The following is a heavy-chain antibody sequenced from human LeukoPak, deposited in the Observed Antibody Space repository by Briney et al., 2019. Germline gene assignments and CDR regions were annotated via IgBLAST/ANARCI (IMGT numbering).Heavy chain of an antibody. V-gene: IGHV3-15*01. J-gene: IGHJ4*02. Sequence: GGSLRLSCAASGFTFSNAWMSWVRQAPGKGLEWVGRIKSKTDGGTTDYAAPVKGRFTISRDDSKNTLYLQINSLKTEDTAVYYCTTDDYVWGSYRSYWGQGTLVTVSS. CDR1: GFTFSNAW. CDR2: IKSKTDGGTT. D-gene: IGHD3-16*02. CDR3: TTDDYVWGSYRSY.